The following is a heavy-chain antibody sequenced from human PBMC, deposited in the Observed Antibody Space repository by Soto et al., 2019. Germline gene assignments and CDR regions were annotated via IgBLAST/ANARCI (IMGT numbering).Heavy chain of an antibody. CDR2: ISSSSSYI. Sequence: GGSLRLSCAASGFTFSSYSMNWVRQAPGKGLEWVSSISSSSSYIYYADSVKGRFTISRDNAKNSLYLQMNSLRAEDTAVYYCARHGCSSTSCSHAGYYYYYMDVWGKGTTVTVSS. CDR1: GFTFSSYS. V-gene: IGHV3-21*01. D-gene: IGHD2-2*01. J-gene: IGHJ6*03. CDR3: ARHGCSSTSCSHAGYYYYYMDV.